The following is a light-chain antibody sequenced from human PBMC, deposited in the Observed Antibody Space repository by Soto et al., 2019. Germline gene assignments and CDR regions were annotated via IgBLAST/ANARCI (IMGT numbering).Light chain of an antibody. CDR1: QSVSSN. Sequence: EIVMTQSPATLSVPPGERATLSCRASQSVSSNLAWYQQKPGQAPRLLIYGASTRATGIPARFSGSGSGTEFTLTISSLQSEDFAVYYCQHRTFGGGTKVEIK. CDR2: GAS. V-gene: IGKV3-15*01. CDR3: QHRT. J-gene: IGKJ4*01.